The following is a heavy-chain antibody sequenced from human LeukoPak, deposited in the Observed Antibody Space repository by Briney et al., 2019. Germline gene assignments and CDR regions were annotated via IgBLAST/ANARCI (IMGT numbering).Heavy chain of an antibody. V-gene: IGHV3-7*01. J-gene: IGHJ4*02. D-gene: IGHD1-26*01. CDR1: GFTFSGDW. CDR2: IKQDGSEK. Sequence: GGSLRLSCAASGFTFSGDWMTWVRQAPGKGLEWVANIKQDGSEKYYVDSVKGRFTISRDNAKNSLYLQMNSLRAEDTAVYYCARDKIVGATFLDYWGQGTLVTVSS. CDR3: ARDKIVGATFLDY.